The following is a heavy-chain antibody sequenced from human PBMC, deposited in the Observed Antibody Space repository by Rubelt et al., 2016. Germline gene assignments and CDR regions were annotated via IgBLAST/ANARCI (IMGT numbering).Heavy chain of an antibody. V-gene: IGHV4-34*01. CDR2: INHSGST. J-gene: IGHJ6*02. CDR1: GGSFSGYY. D-gene: IGHD1-1*01. Sequence: QVQLQQWGAGLLKPSETLSLTCAVYGGSFSGYYWSWIRQPPGKGLEWIGEINHSGSTNYNPSLKRRFTISVDTSKNQCSLKLSSVTAADTAVYYCARVKRGNDEGFWSYYYYGMDVWGQGTTVTVSS. CDR3: ARVKRGNDEGFWSYYYYGMDV.